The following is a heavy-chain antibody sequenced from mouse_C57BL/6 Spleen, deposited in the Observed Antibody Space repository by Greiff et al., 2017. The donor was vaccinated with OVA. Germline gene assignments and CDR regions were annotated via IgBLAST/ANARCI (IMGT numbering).Heavy chain of an antibody. Sequence: QVQLQQPGAELVMPGASVKLSCKASGYTFPSYWMHWVKQRPGQGLEWIGEIDPSDSYTNYNQKFKGKSTLTVDKSSSTAYMQLSSLTSEDSAVYYCARSGGHYAMDYWGQGTSVTVSS. D-gene: IGHD4-1*01. CDR2: IDPSDSYT. CDR1: GYTFPSYW. V-gene: IGHV1-69*01. CDR3: ARSGGHYAMDY. J-gene: IGHJ4*01.